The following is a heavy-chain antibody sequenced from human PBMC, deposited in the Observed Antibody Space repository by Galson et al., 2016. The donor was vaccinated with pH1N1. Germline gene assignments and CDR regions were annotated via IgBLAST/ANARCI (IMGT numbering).Heavy chain of an antibody. D-gene: IGHD5-12*01. J-gene: IGHJ3*02. Sequence: SVKVSCKASGGTFNNYAINWVRQAPGQGLEWMGGIISNFDTSNYAQNFKGRVTIIADECTSTSYMELTTLTSDDTAMYYCARAFSGYDRHEYNGFDKWGQGTMVTVST. V-gene: IGHV1-69*13. CDR1: GGTFNNYA. CDR2: IISNFDTS. CDR3: ARAFSGYDRHEYNGFDK.